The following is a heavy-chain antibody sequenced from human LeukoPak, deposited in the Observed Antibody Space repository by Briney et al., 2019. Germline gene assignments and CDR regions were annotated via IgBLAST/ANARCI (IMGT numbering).Heavy chain of an antibody. CDR3: ARDRGTYYDFWSGYHPPGDYGMDV. J-gene: IGHJ6*02. D-gene: IGHD3-3*01. CDR2: ISYDGSNK. CDR1: GFTFSSYA. Sequence: PGGSLRLSCAASGFTFSSYAMHWVRQAPGKGLEWVAVISYDGSNKYYADSVKGRFTISRDNSKNTLYLQMNSLKAKDTAVYYCARDRGTYYDFWSGYHPPGDYGMDVWGQGTTVTVSS. V-gene: IGHV3-30-3*01.